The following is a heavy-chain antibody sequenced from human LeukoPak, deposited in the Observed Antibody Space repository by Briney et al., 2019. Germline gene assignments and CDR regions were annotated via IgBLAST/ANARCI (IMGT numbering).Heavy chain of an antibody. J-gene: IGHJ5*02. CDR2: IKSKTDGGTT. Sequence: GGSLRLSCAASGFTFSNAWMSWVRQAPGKGLEWVGRIKSKTDGGTTDYAAPVKGRFTISRDDSKNTLYLQMNSLKTEDTAVYYCTTDKNYDSSGFDPWSQGTLVTVSS. V-gene: IGHV3-15*01. CDR3: TTDKNYDSSGFDP. D-gene: IGHD3-22*01. CDR1: GFTFSNAW.